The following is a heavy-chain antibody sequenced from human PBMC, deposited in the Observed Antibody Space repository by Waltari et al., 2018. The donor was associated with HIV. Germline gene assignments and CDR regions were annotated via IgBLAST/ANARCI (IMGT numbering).Heavy chain of an antibody. CDR2: FDPEDGET. V-gene: IGHV1-24*01. CDR1: GYTLTELS. CDR3: ATGSNRYSSGWSNYYGMDV. Sequence: QVQLVQSGAEVKKPGASVKVSCKVSGYTLTELSMHWVRQAPGNGLEWMGGFDPEDGETSYAQKFQGRVTMTEDTSTDTAYMELSSLRSEDTAVYYCATGSNRYSSGWSNYYGMDVWGQGTTVTVSS. D-gene: IGHD6-19*01. J-gene: IGHJ6*02.